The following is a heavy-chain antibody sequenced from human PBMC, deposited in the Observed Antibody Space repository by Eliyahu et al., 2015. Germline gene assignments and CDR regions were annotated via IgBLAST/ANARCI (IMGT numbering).Heavy chain of an antibody. J-gene: IGHJ3*01. CDR2: LYSGGET. CDR1: GFTVSSNY. CDR3: ARLYVDTTNDAFDV. Sequence: EVQLVESGGALVQPGGSLRLSCAASGFTVSSNYMPWVRQAPGKGLEWLSVLYSGGETHYADSVKGRFTISRDSFENTLYLQMNSLRAEDTAVYYCARLYVDTTNDAFDVWGQGTMVTVSS. D-gene: IGHD5-18*01. V-gene: IGHV3-66*01.